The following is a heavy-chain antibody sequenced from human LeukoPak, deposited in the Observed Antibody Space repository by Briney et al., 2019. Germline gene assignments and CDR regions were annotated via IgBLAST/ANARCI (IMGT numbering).Heavy chain of an antibody. CDR3: AKGPQNYYYDSSGLSGY. Sequence: PGGSLRLSCAASGFTFSSYAMSWVRQAPGKGLEWVSAISGSGGSTYYADSVKGRFTISRDNSKNTLYLQMNSLRAEDTAVCYCAKGPQNYYYDSSGLSGYWGQGTLVTVSS. CDR2: ISGSGGST. CDR1: GFTFSSYA. J-gene: IGHJ4*02. V-gene: IGHV3-23*01. D-gene: IGHD3-22*01.